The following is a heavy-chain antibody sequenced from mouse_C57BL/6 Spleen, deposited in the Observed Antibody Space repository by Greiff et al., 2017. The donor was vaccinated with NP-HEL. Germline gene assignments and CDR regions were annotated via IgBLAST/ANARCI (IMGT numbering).Heavy chain of an antibody. Sequence: EVKLVESGGGLVQPGGSLSLSCAASGFTFTDYYMSWVRQPPGKALEWLGFIRNKANGYTTEYSASVKGRFTISRDNSQSILYLQMNALRAEDSATYYCARSPRSGYFDVWGTGTTVTVSS. CDR1: GFTFTDYY. CDR3: ARSPRSGYFDV. V-gene: IGHV7-3*01. J-gene: IGHJ1*03. CDR2: IRNKANGYTT.